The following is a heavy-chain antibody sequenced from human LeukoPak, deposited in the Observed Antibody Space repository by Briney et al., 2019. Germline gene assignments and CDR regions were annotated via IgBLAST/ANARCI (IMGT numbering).Heavy chain of an antibody. CDR2: ISNGGSNK. J-gene: IGHJ4*02. CDR1: GFSFSRTG. CDR3: AKKAGYSSGWSFLDY. V-gene: IGHV3-30*02. D-gene: IGHD6-19*01. Sequence: PRRSLRLSCAASGFSFSRTGMHSVRKAPGKGLEWVASISNGGSNKYYAAFVKGRFTIFRDNSKHTLYMQMYGLRAEDTAVYYGAKKAGYSSGWSFLDYWGQGTLVTVSS.